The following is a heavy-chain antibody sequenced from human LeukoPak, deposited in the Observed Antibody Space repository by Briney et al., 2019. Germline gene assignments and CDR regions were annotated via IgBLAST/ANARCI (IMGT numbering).Heavy chain of an antibody. CDR1: GFTFSSYR. V-gene: IGHV3-7*05. Sequence: GGSLRLSCEASGFTFSSYRMSWVRQAPGKGLEWVANIKQDGTKKYYVDSVKGRFTISRDNAKNSLYLQMSSLSAEDTAVYYCAGNGFVWESGIDYGWFDYWGQGSLVTVSS. D-gene: IGHD4-17*01. J-gene: IGHJ4*02. CDR2: IKQDGTKK. CDR3: AGNGFVWESGIDYGWFDY.